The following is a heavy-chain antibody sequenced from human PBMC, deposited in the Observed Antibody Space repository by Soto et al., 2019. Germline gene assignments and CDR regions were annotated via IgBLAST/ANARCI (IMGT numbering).Heavy chain of an antibody. CDR3: ARSRSGYSNDAFDI. Sequence: QVQLQESGPGLVKPSQTLSLTCTVSGVSISSGGYYWSWIRQHPGKGLEWIGYIYYSGSTYYNPSLKSRVTTSVDTSKNQFSLKLSSVTAADTAVYYCARSRSGYSNDAFDIWGQGTMVTVSS. D-gene: IGHD3-22*01. J-gene: IGHJ3*02. V-gene: IGHV4-31*03. CDR2: IYYSGST. CDR1: GVSISSGGYY.